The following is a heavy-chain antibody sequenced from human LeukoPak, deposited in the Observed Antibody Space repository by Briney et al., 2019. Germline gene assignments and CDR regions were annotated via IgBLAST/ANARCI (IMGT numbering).Heavy chain of an antibody. CDR2: IYSGGST. Sequence: PGGSLRLSCAASGFTVSSNYMSWVRQAPGKGLEWVSVIYSGGSTYYADSVKGRFTISRDNAKNSLYLQMSSLRAEDTALYYCARVGWSTESYYFDYWGQGTLVTVSS. CDR1: GFTVSSNY. V-gene: IGHV3-53*01. D-gene: IGHD2-15*01. J-gene: IGHJ4*02. CDR3: ARVGWSTESYYFDY.